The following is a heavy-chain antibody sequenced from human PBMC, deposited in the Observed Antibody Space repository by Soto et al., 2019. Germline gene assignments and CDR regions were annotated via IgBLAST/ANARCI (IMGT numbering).Heavy chain of an antibody. CDR2: ISGSGGST. D-gene: IGHD3-9*01. J-gene: IGHJ6*02. CDR1: GFTFSSYA. Sequence: GGSLRLSCAASGFTFSSYAMSWVRQAPGKGLEWVSAISGSGGSTYYADSVKGRFTISRDNSKNTLYLQMNSLRAEDTAVVYCEKDTRRDDDMLTGSYYYYWMDVWGQGTTVTVSS. V-gene: IGHV3-23*01. CDR3: EKDTRRDDDMLTGSYYYYWMDV.